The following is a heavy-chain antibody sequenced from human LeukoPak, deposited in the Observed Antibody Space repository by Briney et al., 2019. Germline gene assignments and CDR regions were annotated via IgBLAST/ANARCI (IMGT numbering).Heavy chain of an antibody. D-gene: IGHD1-14*01. CDR3: ARMPVAPVTTAAWVNYYYYYYMDV. CDR2: IYYSGST. V-gene: IGHV4-59*01. J-gene: IGHJ6*03. CDR1: GGSISTYF. Sequence: SETLSLICTVSGGSISTYFWTWIRQPPGKGLEWIGYIYYSGSTNYNPSLKSRVTISVDTSKNQFSLKLSSVTAADTAVYYCARMPVAPVTTAAWVNYYYYYYMDVWGKGTTVTVSS.